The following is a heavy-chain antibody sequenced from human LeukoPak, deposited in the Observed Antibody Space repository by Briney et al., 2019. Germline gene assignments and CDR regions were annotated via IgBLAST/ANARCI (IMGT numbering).Heavy chain of an antibody. CDR3: RETTPETKYSSQLDY. Sequence: HSETLSLTCTVSGGSISSSSYYWGWIRQPPGKGLEWIGYISDRGSTYYNPSLKSRVTISADTSKNQFSLKLSSVTAADTAVYYCRETTPETKYSSQLDYWGQGTLVTVSS. CDR1: GGSISSSSYY. J-gene: IGHJ4*02. V-gene: IGHV4-39*07. D-gene: IGHD6-13*01. CDR2: ISDRGST.